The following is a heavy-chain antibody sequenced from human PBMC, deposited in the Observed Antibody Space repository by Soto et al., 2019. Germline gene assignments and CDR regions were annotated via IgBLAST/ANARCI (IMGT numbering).Heavy chain of an antibody. Sequence: GGSLRLSCAASGFTFSNAWMNWVRQAPGKGLEWVGRIKSKTDGGTTDYAAPVKGRFTISRDDSKNTLYLQMNSLKTEDTAVYYCTTDHLYPRDSSGYYYYYYGMDVWGQGTTVTVSS. V-gene: IGHV3-15*07. D-gene: IGHD3-22*01. CDR3: TTDHLYPRDSSGYYYYYYGMDV. CDR2: IKSKTDGGTT. J-gene: IGHJ6*02. CDR1: GFTFSNAW.